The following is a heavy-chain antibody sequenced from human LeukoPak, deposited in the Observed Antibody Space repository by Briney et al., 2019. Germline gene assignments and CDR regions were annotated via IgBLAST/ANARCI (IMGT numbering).Heavy chain of an antibody. CDR1: GGTFSSYA. J-gene: IGHJ4*02. D-gene: IGHD4-17*01. V-gene: IGHV1-69*04. CDR2: IIPIFGIA. Sequence: ASEKVSCKASGGTFSSYAISWVRQAPGQGLEWMGRIIPIFGIANYAQKFQGRVTITADKSTSTAYMELSSLRSEDTAVYYCASGNGDYVGLLGTYYFDYWGQGTLVTVSS. CDR3: ASGNGDYVGLLGTYYFDY.